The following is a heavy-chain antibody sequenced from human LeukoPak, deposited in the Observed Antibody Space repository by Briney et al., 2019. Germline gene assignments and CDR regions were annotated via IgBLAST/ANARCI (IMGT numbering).Heavy chain of an antibody. Sequence: GASVKVSCKASGYTFTSYDINWVRQAAGQGLEWMGWVNPNSGNTGYAQIFQGRVTITRNTSISTAYMELSSLRAEDTAVYYCARDSGYLPFDYWGQGTLVTVSS. D-gene: IGHD5-12*01. CDR2: VNPNSGNT. V-gene: IGHV1-8*01. CDR3: ARDSGYLPFDY. J-gene: IGHJ4*02. CDR1: GYTFTSYD.